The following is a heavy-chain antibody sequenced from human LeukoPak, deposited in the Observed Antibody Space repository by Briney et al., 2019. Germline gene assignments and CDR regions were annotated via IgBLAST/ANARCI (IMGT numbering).Heavy chain of an antibody. J-gene: IGHJ4*02. CDR3: ARDSDWLPDY. D-gene: IGHD5-12*01. V-gene: IGHV3-48*03. CDR1: GFIFSNYE. Sequence: GGSLRLSCAASGFIFSNYEMNWVRQAPGKGLEWLSYINTSGRTIYYADSVKGRFTISRDNAKNSLYLQMKSLRAEDTAVYYCARDSDWLPDYWGQGTLVIVSS. CDR2: INTSGRTI.